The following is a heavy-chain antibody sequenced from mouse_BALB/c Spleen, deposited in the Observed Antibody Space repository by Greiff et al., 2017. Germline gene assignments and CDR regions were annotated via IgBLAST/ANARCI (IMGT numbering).Heavy chain of an antibody. CDR1: GYSITSDDA. J-gene: IGHJ2*01. Sequence: EVQRVESGPGLVKPSQSLSLTCTVTGYSITSDDARNWIRQFPGNKLEWMGYISDSGSTSYNPSLKSRISITRDTSKNQFFLQLNFVTTEDTATYYCARGGYYGSGYFDYWGQGTTLTVSS. V-gene: IGHV3-2*02. CDR3: ARGGYYGSGYFDY. CDR2: ISDSGST. D-gene: IGHD1-1*01.